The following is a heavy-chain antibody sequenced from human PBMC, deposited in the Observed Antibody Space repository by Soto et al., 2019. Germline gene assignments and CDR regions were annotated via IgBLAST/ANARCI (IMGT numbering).Heavy chain of an antibody. CDR2: IYWDDDK. J-gene: IGHJ4*02. D-gene: IGHD5-12*01. CDR3: AHSRQRGLQSTPPHFDY. CDR1: GFSLSTSGVG. V-gene: IGHV2-5*02. Sequence: QITLKESGPTLVKPTQTLTLTCTFSGFSLSTSGVGVGWIRQPPGKALEWLALIYWDDDKRYSPSLKSRLTITNDTSKTHVVLTTPTLDPGDTATYYCAHSRQRGLQSTPPHFDYWGQGTLVTVSS.